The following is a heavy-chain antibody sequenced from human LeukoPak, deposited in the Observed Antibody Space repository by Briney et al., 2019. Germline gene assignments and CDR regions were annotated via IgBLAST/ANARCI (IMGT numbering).Heavy chain of an antibody. CDR3: ARGPDYGDYFDY. Sequence: GGSLRLSCAASGFTFSSYAMHWVRQAPGKGLEWVAVISYDGSNKYYADSVKGRFTISRDNSKNTLYLQMNSLRAEDTAVYYRARGPDYGDYFDYWGQGTLVTVSS. CDR1: GFTFSSYA. D-gene: IGHD4-17*01. J-gene: IGHJ4*02. CDR2: ISYDGSNK. V-gene: IGHV3-30*04.